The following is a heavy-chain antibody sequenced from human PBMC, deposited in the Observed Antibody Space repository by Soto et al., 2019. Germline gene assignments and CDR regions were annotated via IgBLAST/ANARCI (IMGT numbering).Heavy chain of an antibody. Sequence: SETLSLTCTVSGGSISSYYWSWIRQPPGKGLEWIGYIYYSGSTNYNPSLKSRVTISVDTSKNQFSLKLSSVTAADTAVYYCARSGVGNYYGSGSYPPGRYYYGMDVWGQGTTVTVTS. CDR3: ARSGVGNYYGSGSYPPGRYYYGMDV. CDR1: GGSISSYY. D-gene: IGHD3-10*01. J-gene: IGHJ6*02. CDR2: IYYSGST. V-gene: IGHV4-59*01.